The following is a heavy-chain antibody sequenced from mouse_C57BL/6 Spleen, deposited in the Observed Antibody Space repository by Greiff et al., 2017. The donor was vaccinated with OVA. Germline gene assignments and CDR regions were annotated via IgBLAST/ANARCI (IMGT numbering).Heavy chain of an antibody. CDR2: IYPGSGST. CDR1: GYTFTSYW. CDR3: ARSPYDYDEAY. D-gene: IGHD2-4*01. J-gene: IGHJ3*01. Sequence: VQLQQPGAELVKPGASVKMSCKASGYTFTSYWITWVKQRPGQGLEWIGDIYPGSGSTNYNEKFKSKATLTVDTSSSTAYMQPSSLTSEDSAVYYCARSPYDYDEAYWGQGTLVTVSA. V-gene: IGHV1-55*01.